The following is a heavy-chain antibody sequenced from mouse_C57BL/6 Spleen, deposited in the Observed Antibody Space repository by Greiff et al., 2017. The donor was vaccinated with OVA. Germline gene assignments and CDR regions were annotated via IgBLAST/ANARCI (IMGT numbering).Heavy chain of an antibody. Sequence: EVKLVESGPELVKPGASVKIPCKASGYTFTDYNMDWVKQSHGKSLEWIGDINHNNGGTIYNQKFKGQSTLTVDKSSSTAYMELRRLTSEDTAVYYCASEGSAMDYWGQGTSVTVSS. D-gene: IGHD1-1*01. J-gene: IGHJ4*01. V-gene: IGHV1-18*01. CDR1: GYTFTDYN. CDR2: INHNNGGT. CDR3: ASEGSAMDY.